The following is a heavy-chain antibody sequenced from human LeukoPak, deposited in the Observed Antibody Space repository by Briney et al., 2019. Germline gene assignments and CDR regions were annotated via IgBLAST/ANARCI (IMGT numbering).Heavy chain of an antibody. V-gene: IGHV1-46*01. CDR1: GGTFSSYA. CDR2: INPGDDYT. Sequence: ASVKVSCKASGGTFSSYAISWVRQAPGQGLEWMGIINPGDDYTNYAQKFQGRLTMTRDTSTSTVYMELSSLRSEDTAVFYCARGLGSGNYYVYWGQGTLVTVSS. J-gene: IGHJ4*02. D-gene: IGHD3-10*01. CDR3: ARGLGSGNYYVY.